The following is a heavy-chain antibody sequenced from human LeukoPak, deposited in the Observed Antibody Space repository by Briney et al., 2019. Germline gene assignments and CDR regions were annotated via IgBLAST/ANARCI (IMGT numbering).Heavy chain of an antibody. Sequence: SETLSLTCTVSGASITSSGYYWGWIRQPPGKGLEWIGSMFYSGTTYYNPSLKRRVTVSVDTSRNQFSLQMSSVTAADTGIYYCARHKKCTGGTCPYGLTFDIWGQGTMVTVSS. CDR1: GASITSSGYY. CDR3: ARHKKCTGGTCPYGLTFDI. CDR2: MFYSGTT. V-gene: IGHV4-39*01. D-gene: IGHD2-15*01. J-gene: IGHJ3*02.